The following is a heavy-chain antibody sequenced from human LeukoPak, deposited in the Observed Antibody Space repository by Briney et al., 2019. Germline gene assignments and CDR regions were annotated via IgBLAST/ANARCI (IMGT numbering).Heavy chain of an antibody. Sequence: ASVKASCKASGYTFTNYYIHWVRQAPGQGLEWMGIINPSGGSTNYAQKFQGRVTMTRDTSTSTVYMELSSLRSEDTAVYYCARGLDSSGYYAPWGQGTLVTVSS. D-gene: IGHD3-22*01. J-gene: IGHJ5*02. CDR2: INPSGGST. V-gene: IGHV1-46*01. CDR3: ARGLDSSGYYAP. CDR1: GYTFTNYY.